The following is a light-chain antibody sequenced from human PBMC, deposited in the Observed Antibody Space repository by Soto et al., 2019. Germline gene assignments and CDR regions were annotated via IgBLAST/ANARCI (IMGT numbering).Light chain of an antibody. Sequence: PWEISTLSCRASQTVSITYLTWYQQKPGQAPRLLIFGASKRATGIPDRFSGSGSGRDFTLTISGLEPEDFAVYYCQQYGSSPLISFGHGTRLEIK. CDR3: QQYGSSPLIS. J-gene: IGKJ5*01. CDR2: GAS. V-gene: IGKV3-20*01. CDR1: QTVSITY.